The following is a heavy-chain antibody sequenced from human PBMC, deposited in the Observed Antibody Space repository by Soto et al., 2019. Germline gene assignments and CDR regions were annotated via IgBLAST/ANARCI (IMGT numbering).Heavy chain of an antibody. Sequence: QVQLVQSGAEVKKPGSSVKVSCKASGGTFSSYAISWVRQAPGQGLEWMGGIIPIFGTANYAQKFQGRVTITEDKSTSTAYMELRRLRTDDTAVYYCASAGIAVADTQEAYYYYGMEVWGQGTTVTVSS. CDR2: IIPIFGTA. CDR1: GGTFSSYA. V-gene: IGHV1-69*06. D-gene: IGHD6-19*01. J-gene: IGHJ6*02. CDR3: ASAGIAVADTQEAYYYYGMEV.